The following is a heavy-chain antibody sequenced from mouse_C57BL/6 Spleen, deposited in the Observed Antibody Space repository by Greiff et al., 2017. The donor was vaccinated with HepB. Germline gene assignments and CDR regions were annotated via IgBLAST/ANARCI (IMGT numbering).Heavy chain of an antibody. Sequence: VQLQQSGPELVKPGASVKISCKASGYAFSSSWMNWVKQRPGKGLEWIGRIYPGDGDTNYNGKFKGKATLTADKSSSTAYMQLSSLTSEDSAVYFCARERATRDAMDYWGQGTSVTVSS. CDR1: GYAFSSSW. CDR2: IYPGDGDT. V-gene: IGHV1-82*01. CDR3: ARERATRDAMDY. J-gene: IGHJ4*01. D-gene: IGHD3-1*01.